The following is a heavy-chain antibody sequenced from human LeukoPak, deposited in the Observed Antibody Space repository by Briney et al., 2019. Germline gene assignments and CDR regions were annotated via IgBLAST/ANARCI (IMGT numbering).Heavy chain of an antibody. D-gene: IGHD6-13*01. V-gene: IGHV3-33*06. CDR1: GFIFSTYG. CDR3: AKGPCIAAAGCYFDY. J-gene: IGHJ4*02. CDR2: IWYDGSNE. Sequence: GGSLRLSCVASGFIFSTYGMHWVRQAPGKGLEWVAVIWYDGSNEYYADSVKGRFTISRDTSKNTLYLQMNSLRAEDTAVYYCAKGPCIAAAGCYFDYWGQGTLVTVSS.